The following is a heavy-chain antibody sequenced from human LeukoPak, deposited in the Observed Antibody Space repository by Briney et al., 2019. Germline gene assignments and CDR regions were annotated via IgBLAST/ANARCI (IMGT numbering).Heavy chain of an antibody. CDR2: ISTSGSTI. D-gene: IGHD4-23*01. CDR3: ARDYGGSSPFDY. V-gene: IGHV3-48*03. J-gene: IGHJ4*02. CDR1: GFTFSSYE. Sequence: GGSLRPSCAASGFTFSSYEMHWVRQAPGKGLEWVSYISTSGSTIYYADSVKGRFTISRDNAKNSLYLQMNSLRAEDTAVYYCARDYGGSSPFDYWGQGTLVTVSS.